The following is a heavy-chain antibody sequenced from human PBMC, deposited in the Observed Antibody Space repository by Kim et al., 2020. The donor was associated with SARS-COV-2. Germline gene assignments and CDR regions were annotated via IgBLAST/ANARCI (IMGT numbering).Heavy chain of an antibody. D-gene: IGHD2-15*01. J-gene: IGHJ6*02. CDR3: ARGRAGVVAAAVLGHGPSYVYVAMNV. V-gene: IGHV4-34*01. Sequence: SETLSLTCAVYGGSFSDYNWSWIRQPPGKGLEWIGEINHSGSSHLSPSLKSRVTISVDTSKSQFSLRLKSMTATDTAVYSCARGRAGVVAAAVLGHGPSYVYVAMNVWGRGPPVAVSS. CDR2: INHSGSS. CDR1: GGSFSDYN.